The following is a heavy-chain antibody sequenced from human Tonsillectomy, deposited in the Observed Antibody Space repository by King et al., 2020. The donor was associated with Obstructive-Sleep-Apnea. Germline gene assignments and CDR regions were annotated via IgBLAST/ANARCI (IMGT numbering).Heavy chain of an antibody. CDR3: ARGGPSRSVHSYYGMDV. J-gene: IGHJ6*02. CDR1: GYAFTSHY. CDR2: INPNGGGT. V-gene: IGHV1-46*01. Sequence: QLVQSGAEVKKPGASVKVSCKASGYAFTSHYIHWVRQAPGQGLEWMGIINPNGGGTTYEQKFQGRLTMTRDTSTSTVYMQLSSLRIEDTALYYCARGGPSRSVHSYYGMDVWGQGTTVTVSS. D-gene: IGHD5/OR15-5a*01.